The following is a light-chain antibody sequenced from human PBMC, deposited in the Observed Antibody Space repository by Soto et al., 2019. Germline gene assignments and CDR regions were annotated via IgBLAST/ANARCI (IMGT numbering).Light chain of an antibody. Sequence: QSVLTQPPSASGSPGQSVTISCTGTSSDVGGYNYVSWYQQHPGKAPKVIIYEFSNRPSGGPDRFSGSKSGRTVPLTVSGLQAEDEAEYNCSSYGVTNICVFGAGPKVTV. J-gene: IGLJ1*01. V-gene: IGLV2-8*01. CDR3: SSYGVTNICV. CDR1: SSDVGGYNY. CDR2: EFS.